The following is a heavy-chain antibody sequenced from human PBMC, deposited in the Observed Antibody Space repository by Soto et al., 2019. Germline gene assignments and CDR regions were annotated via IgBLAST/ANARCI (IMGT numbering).Heavy chain of an antibody. CDR1: GFTFSSYA. Sequence: PVGPLRLSCGASGFTFSSYAMSWVRRAPGKGLEWVSEISGSGNSTNYADSVKGRFTFSRDNSKNTLYLQMNSLRAEDTAVYYCAKSGPVTGPFDFWGQGTLVTVSS. J-gene: IGHJ4*02. CDR3: AKSGPVTGPFDF. D-gene: IGHD6-19*01. V-gene: IGHV3-23*01. CDR2: ISGSGNST.